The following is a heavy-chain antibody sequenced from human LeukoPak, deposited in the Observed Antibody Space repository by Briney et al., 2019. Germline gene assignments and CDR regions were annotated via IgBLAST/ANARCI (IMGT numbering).Heavy chain of an antibody. D-gene: IGHD5-24*01. V-gene: IGHV5-51*01. J-gene: IGHJ5*01. CDR2: IYPDNSDI. CDR3: ARGTNGYMYDS. Sequence: GESLKISCQASGYKSTNYWIAWGRQLPGKGLEWMGIIYPDNSDIRYGPSFQGQVTISADKSVTTGYLQWSSLKASDTAIYFCARGTNGYMYDSWGQGTLVTVSS. CDR1: GYKSTNYW.